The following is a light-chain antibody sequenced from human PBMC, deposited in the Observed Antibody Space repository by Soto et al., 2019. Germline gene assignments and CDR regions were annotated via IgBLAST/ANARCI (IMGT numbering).Light chain of an antibody. CDR2: GAS. Sequence: DIVLTQSPCTLSLSPGERATLSCRASQSVSSNLAWYQQKLGQAPRLLIQGASRRATGIPDRFTGSGSGTDFTLTINRLEPEDFAVYYCQQYGGMWTFGQRTKVDIK. CDR3: QQYGGMWT. CDR1: QSVSSN. J-gene: IGKJ1*01. V-gene: IGKV3-20*01.